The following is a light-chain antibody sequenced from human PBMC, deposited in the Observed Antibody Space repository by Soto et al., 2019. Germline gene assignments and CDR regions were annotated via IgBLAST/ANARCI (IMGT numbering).Light chain of an antibody. V-gene: IGKV1-5*03. J-gene: IGKJ3*01. Sequence: DIQMTQSPSTLSASVGDRVTITCRASQSIDIWLAWYPEQPGKAPNLLIDKASSLKSGVPLRFGGSGSGTEFTLTISSLQPDDFATYYGQQYKDYPFTFGPGTKVDIK. CDR2: KAS. CDR1: QSIDIW. CDR3: QQYKDYPFT.